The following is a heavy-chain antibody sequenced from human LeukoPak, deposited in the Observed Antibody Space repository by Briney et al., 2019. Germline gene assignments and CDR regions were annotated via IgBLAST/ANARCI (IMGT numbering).Heavy chain of an antibody. D-gene: IGHD1-1*01. J-gene: IGHJ4*02. CDR1: GGSISSYY. CDR3: ARLGGDWNDDY. CDR2: IYTSGST. V-gene: IGHV4-4*09. Sequence: PSETLSLTCTVSGGSISSYYWSWIRQPPGKGLEWIGYIYTSGSTNYSPSLKSRVTISVDTSKNQFSLKLSSVTAADTAVYYCARLGGDWNDDYWGQGTLVTVSS.